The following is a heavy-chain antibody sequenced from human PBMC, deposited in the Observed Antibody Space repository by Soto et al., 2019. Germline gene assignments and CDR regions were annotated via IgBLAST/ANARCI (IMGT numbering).Heavy chain of an antibody. D-gene: IGHD3-3*01. V-gene: IGHV3-74*01. CDR2: INTDGSST. CDR1: GFTFSSYW. J-gene: IGHJ4*02. CDR3: ARDHPDDFSTTTFDH. Sequence: QLGGSLRLSCAASGFTFSSYWMHWVRQAPGKGLVWVSRINTDGSSTNYADSVKGRFTISRDNAKNTLYLQMNSLRAEDTAVYYCARDHPDDFSTTTFDHWGQGTLVTVSS.